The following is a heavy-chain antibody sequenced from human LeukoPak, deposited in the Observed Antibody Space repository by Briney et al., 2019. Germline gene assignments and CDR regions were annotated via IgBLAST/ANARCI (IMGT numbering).Heavy chain of an antibody. D-gene: IGHD1-1*01. V-gene: IGHV3-23*01. CDR1: GFSSSTYA. CDR2: ITGTGSTT. J-gene: IGHJ5*02. Sequence: GGSLRLSCSPSGFSSSTYAIRCVRDAPGKGRNGGSRITGTGSTTQYAESVKGRFTISRDNSRNTLYLQMNSLRVEDTAVYYCARQPNWNDLGRFDPWGQGTLVTVSS. CDR3: ARQPNWNDLGRFDP.